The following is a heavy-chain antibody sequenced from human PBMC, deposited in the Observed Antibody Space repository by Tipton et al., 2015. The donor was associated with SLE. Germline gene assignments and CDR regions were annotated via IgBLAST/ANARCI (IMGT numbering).Heavy chain of an antibody. D-gene: IGHD3-22*01. CDR1: GGSFSGYY. CDR2: INHSGST. V-gene: IGHV4-34*01. Sequence: TLSLTCAVYGGSFSGYYWSWIRPPPGKGLEWIGEINHSGSTNYNPSLKSRVTISVDTSKNQFSLKLSSVTAADTAVYYCARSSYDSSGYYYYFDSWGQGTLVTVSS. CDR3: ARSSYDSSGYYYYFDS. J-gene: IGHJ4*02.